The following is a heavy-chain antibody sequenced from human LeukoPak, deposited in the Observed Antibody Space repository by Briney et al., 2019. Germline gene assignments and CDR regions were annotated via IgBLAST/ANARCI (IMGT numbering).Heavy chain of an antibody. CDR3: AREGGYYYDSSGYYYVDY. V-gene: IGHV4-59*12. J-gene: IGHJ4*02. Sequence: SETLSLTCTVSGGSISSYYWSWIRQPPGKGLEWIGYIYYSGSTNYNPSLKSRVTISVDTSKNQFSLKLSSVTAADTAVYYCAREGGYYYDSSGYYYVDYWGQGTLVTVSS. CDR1: GGSISSYY. CDR2: IYYSGST. D-gene: IGHD3-22*01.